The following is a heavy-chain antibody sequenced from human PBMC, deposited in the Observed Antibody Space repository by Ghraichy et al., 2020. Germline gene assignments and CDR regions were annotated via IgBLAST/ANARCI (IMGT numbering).Heavy chain of an antibody. CDR3: AKKEGPSGSGSYYNGA. J-gene: IGHJ5*02. D-gene: IGHD3-10*01. Sequence: GGSLRLSCAASGFSFSNYAMTWVRQAPGKGLEWVSALSGSGGSTYYADSVKGRFTISRDNSKNTLYLQMNSLRAEDTAVYYCAKKEGPSGSGSYYNGAWGQGTLVTVSS. V-gene: IGHV3-23*01. CDR1: GFSFSNYA. CDR2: LSGSGGST.